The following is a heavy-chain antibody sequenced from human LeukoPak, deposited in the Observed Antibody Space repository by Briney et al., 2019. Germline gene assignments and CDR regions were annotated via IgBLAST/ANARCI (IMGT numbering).Heavy chain of an antibody. D-gene: IGHD3-10*01. Sequence: GGSLRLSCAASGFTFSSYAMHWVRQAPGKGLEWVAVISYDGSNKYYAGSVKGRFTISRDNSKNTLYLQMNSLRAEDTAVYYCAREGYYGSGSPPSLYFDYWGQGTLVTVSS. V-gene: IGHV3-30-3*01. CDR3: AREGYYGSGSPPSLYFDY. J-gene: IGHJ4*02. CDR2: ISYDGSNK. CDR1: GFTFSSYA.